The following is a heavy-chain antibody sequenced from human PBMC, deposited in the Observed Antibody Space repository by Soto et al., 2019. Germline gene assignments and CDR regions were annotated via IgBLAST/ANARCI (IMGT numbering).Heavy chain of an antibody. CDR3: AKDRRITIFGVVIYFDD. Sequence: EVQLLESGGGLVQPGGSLRLSCAASGFTFSSYAMSWVRQAPGKGLEWVSAISGSGGSTYYADSVKGRFTISRDNSKNTLYLQMNSLRAEDTAVYYCAKDRRITIFGVVIYFDDWGQGTLVTVSS. J-gene: IGHJ4*02. CDR1: GFTFSSYA. V-gene: IGHV3-23*01. D-gene: IGHD3-3*01. CDR2: ISGSGGST.